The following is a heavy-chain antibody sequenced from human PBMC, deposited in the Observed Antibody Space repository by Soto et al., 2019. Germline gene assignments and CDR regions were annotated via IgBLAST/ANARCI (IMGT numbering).Heavy chain of an antibody. V-gene: IGHV4-34*01. CDR1: GGSFSGYY. Sequence: SETLSLTCAVYGGSFSGYYWSWIRQPPGKGLEWIGEINHSGSTNYNPSLKSRVTISVDTSKNQFSLKLSSVTAADTAVYYCARGPHYYDSSDHARVLDYWGQGTLVTVSS. CDR3: ARGPHYYDSSDHARVLDY. D-gene: IGHD3-22*01. CDR2: INHSGST. J-gene: IGHJ4*02.